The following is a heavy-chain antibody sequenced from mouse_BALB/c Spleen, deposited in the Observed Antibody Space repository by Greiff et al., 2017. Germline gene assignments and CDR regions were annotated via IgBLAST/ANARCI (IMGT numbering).Heavy chain of an antibody. D-gene: IGHD1-1*01. CDR3: ARSRGSSYYYAMDY. CDR1: GYTFSSYW. V-gene: IGHV1-9*01. CDR2: FLPGSGST. J-gene: IGHJ4*01. Sequence: LVESGAELMKPGASVKISCKATGYTFSSYWIEWVKQRPGHGLEWIGEFLPGSGSTNYNEKFKGKATFTADTSSNTAYMQLSSLTSEDSAVYYCARSRGSSYYYAMDYWGQGTSVTVSS.